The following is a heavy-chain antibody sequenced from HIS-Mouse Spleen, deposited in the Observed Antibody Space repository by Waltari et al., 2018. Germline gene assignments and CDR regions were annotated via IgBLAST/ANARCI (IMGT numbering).Heavy chain of an antibody. J-gene: IGHJ2*01. V-gene: IGHV4-39*07. CDR3: AREIPYSSSWYDWYFDL. CDR1: RGSISSSSYH. CDR2: IYYSGST. Sequence: QLQLQESVPGLVKPSATLSLTCTVSRGSISSSSYHLCWIRQPPGKGLEWIGSIYYSGSTYYNPSLKSRVTISVDTSKNQFSLKLSSVTAADTAVYYCAREIPYSSSWYDWYFDLWGRGTLVTVSS. D-gene: IGHD6-13*01.